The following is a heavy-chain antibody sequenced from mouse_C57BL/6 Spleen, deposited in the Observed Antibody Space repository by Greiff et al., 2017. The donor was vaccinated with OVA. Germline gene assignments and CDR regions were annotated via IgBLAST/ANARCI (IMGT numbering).Heavy chain of an antibody. CDR1: GYSFTRSY. J-gene: IGHJ2*01. Sequence: QVQLQQSGPELVQPGASVKISCKASGYSFTRSYIHWVKPRPGQGLAWIGWIYPGSGNPKYTEKFKGKATLTADTSSSTAYMQSSSLTSEDSAVYYCARGGDYRGQGTTLTVSS. CDR2: IYPGSGNP. V-gene: IGHV1-66*01. CDR3: ARGGDY.